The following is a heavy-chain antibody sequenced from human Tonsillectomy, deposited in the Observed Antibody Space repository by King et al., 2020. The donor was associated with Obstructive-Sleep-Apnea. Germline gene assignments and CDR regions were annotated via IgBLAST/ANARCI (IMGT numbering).Heavy chain of an antibody. CDR3: ASFDYGDYYGAHDS. J-gene: IGHJ4*02. D-gene: IGHD4-17*01. CDR2: INHGGST. CDR1: SGSLSAYY. Sequence: VQLQQWGARLLKPSETLSLTCAVYSGSLSAYYWTWIRQPPGKGLEWIGEINHGGSTHYNPSLRSRVTISVDTSKNQFSLNLSSVTAADTAVYYCASFDYGDYYGAHDSWGQGTLVTVSS. V-gene: IGHV4-34*01.